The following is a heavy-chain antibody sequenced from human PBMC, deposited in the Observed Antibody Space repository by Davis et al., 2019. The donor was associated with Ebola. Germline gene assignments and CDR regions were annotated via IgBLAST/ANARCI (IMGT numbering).Heavy chain of an antibody. Sequence: ASVKVSCKASAYTFTSYDINWVRQATGQGPEWMGWMNPNTGDTGFAQNFQGRLTMTRNTSISTAYMELSSLRSKDTAVYYCTRAAGISWYQVVYWGQGTLVTVSS. CDR1: AYTFTSYD. CDR2: MNPNTGDT. V-gene: IGHV1-8*01. J-gene: IGHJ4*02. CDR3: TRAAGISWYQVVY. D-gene: IGHD6-13*01.